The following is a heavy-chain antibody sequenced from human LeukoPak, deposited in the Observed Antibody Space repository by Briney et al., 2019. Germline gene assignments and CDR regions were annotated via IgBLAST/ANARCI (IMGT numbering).Heavy chain of an antibody. J-gene: IGHJ3*02. D-gene: IGHD1-14*01. CDR1: GFTFSSYP. V-gene: IGHV3-30*04. CDR3: AREITENGHPDAFDM. Sequence: PGGSLRLSCAASGFTFSSYPIHWVRQAPGERLEWVAVVSSDGNAKYYAASVKGRFTISRDNSKNTVSLQVNSLRPEDTAVFYCAREITENGHPDAFDMWGQGTMVTVSS. CDR2: VSSDGNAK.